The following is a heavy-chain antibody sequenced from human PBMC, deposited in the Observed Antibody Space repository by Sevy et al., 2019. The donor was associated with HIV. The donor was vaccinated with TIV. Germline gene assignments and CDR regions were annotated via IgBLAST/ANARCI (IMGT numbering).Heavy chain of an antibody. CDR2: IIPSFGTT. CDR3: ATDLVAEMPTTYYGLDV. J-gene: IGHJ6*02. D-gene: IGHD1-1*01. CDR1: GGSFSSFA. Sequence: SVKVSCKASGGSFSSFAINWVRQAPGQGLEWVGGIIPSFGTTTYSPRFHDRVTISADEATTTGNMELRSLRADDTAVYYCATDLVAEMPTTYYGLDVWGQGTTVTVSS. V-gene: IGHV1-69*13.